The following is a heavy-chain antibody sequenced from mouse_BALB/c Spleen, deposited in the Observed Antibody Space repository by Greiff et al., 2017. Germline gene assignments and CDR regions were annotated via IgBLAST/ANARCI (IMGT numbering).Heavy chain of an antibody. D-gene: IGHD1-1*01. J-gene: IGHJ1*01. CDR3: ARGGIYYGSSPYWYFDV. CDR1: GFTFSSYG. CDR2: INSNGGST. V-gene: IGHV5-6-3*01. Sequence: EVQLVESGGGLVQPGGSLKLSCAASGFTFSSYGMSWVRQTPDKRLELVATINSNGGSTYYPDSVKGRFTISRDNAKNTLYLQMSSLKSEDTAMYYCARGGIYYGSSPYWYFDVWGAGTTVTVSS.